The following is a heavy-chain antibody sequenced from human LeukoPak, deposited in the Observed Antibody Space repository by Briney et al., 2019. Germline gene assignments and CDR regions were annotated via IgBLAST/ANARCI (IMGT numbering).Heavy chain of an antibody. CDR2: IYTSGST. V-gene: IGHV4-4*07. Sequence: PSETLSLTCTVSGGSISSYYWSWIRQPAGKGLEWFGRIYTSGSTNYNPSLKSRVTMSVDTSKNQFSLKLSSVTAADTAVYYCARESGSLLWFGELSGGTLDYWGQGTLVTVSS. J-gene: IGHJ4*02. CDR3: ARESGSLLWFGELSGGTLDY. CDR1: GGSISSYY. D-gene: IGHD3-10*01.